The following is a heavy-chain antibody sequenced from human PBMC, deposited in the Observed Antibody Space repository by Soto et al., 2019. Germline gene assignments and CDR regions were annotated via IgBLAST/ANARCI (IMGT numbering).Heavy chain of an antibody. CDR1: GYSFTSYW. Sequence: PGESLKISCKGSGYSFTSYWICWVRQMPGKGLEWMGIIYPGDSDTRYSPSFQGQVTISADKSISTAYLQWSSLKASDTAMYYCARHIGLRRQVVLPMDVWGKGTTVTVSS. CDR2: IYPGDSDT. D-gene: IGHD6-13*01. V-gene: IGHV5-51*01. J-gene: IGHJ6*04. CDR3: ARHIGLRRQVVLPMDV.